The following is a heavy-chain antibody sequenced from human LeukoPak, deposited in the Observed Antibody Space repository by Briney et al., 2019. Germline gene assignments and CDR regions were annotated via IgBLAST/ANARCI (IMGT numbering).Heavy chain of an antibody. V-gene: IGHV4-59*08. J-gene: IGHJ3*02. CDR1: GVTFSSYA. Sequence: GSLRLSCVASGVTFSSYAMRWVRQAPGKGLEWIGYIYYSGSTNYNPSLKSRVTISVDTSKNQFSLKLSSVTAADTAVYYCARHDKLPDAFDIWGQGTMVTVSS. CDR3: ARHDKLPDAFDI. D-gene: IGHD4-23*01. CDR2: IYYSGST.